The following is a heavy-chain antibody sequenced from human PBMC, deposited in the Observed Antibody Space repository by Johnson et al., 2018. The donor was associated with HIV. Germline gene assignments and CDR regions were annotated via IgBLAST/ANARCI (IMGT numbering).Heavy chain of an antibody. V-gene: IGHV3-7*01. J-gene: IGHJ3*02. CDR2: IKQDGSEK. CDR1: GFTFSSYW. Sequence: EVQLLESGGGLVQPGGSLRLSCAASGFTFSSYWMSWVRQAPGKGLEWVANIKQDGSEKYYVDSVKGRFTISRDNAKSSLYLQMNSLRAEDTAVYYCARDRYPVDTAMAGEDAFDIWGQGTMVTVSS. D-gene: IGHD5-18*01. CDR3: ARDRYPVDTAMAGEDAFDI.